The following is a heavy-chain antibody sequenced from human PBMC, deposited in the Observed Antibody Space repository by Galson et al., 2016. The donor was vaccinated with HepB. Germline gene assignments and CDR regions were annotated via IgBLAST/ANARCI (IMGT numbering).Heavy chain of an antibody. V-gene: IGHV3-74*01. Sequence: SLRLSCAASGFTFSTSWMHRVRQAPGEGLVWVSIGNNDGSDTRYADSVKGRFTISRDNAKNTLFLQMNSLRVEDTAVYYCAKGARGYLDYWGQGTLVTVSS. CDR1: GFTFSTSW. J-gene: IGHJ4*02. CDR2: GNNDGSDT. CDR3: AKGARGYLDY.